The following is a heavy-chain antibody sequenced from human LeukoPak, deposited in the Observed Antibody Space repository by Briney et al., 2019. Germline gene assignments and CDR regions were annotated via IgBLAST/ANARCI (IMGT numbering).Heavy chain of an antibody. Sequence: ASVKVSCKASGYTFTSYDFNWVRQATGQRPEWMGWMSPNSGDTGYAQKFQDRVTMTRNTSLSTAYMELSSLRSDDTAVYYCARGPPNWGYDYWGPGTLVTVSS. D-gene: IGHD7-27*01. V-gene: IGHV1-8*01. CDR3: ARGPPNWGYDY. CDR2: MSPNSGDT. CDR1: GYTFTSYD. J-gene: IGHJ4*02.